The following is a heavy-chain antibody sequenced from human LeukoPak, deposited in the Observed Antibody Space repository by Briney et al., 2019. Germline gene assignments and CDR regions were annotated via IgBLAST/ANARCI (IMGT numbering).Heavy chain of an antibody. CDR2: IDPNSGGT. CDR3: SRASIAVAAVAGY. CDR1: GYSFIVYH. Sequence: ASVKVSCKACGYSFIVYHMHWVRQAPGQGLEWMGWIDPNSGGTNYAQKFQGRVTMTRDTSITTVYMELSRLRSDDTAVYYCSRASIAVAAVAGYWGQGTLVTVSS. V-gene: IGHV1-2*02. D-gene: IGHD6-19*01. J-gene: IGHJ1*01.